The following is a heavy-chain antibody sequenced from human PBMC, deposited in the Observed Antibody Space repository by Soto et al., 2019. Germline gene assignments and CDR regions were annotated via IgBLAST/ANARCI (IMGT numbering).Heavy chain of an antibody. CDR2: ISGSGGST. J-gene: IGHJ5*02. D-gene: IGHD3-10*01. Sequence: GGSLRLSCAASGFTFSSYAMSWVRQAPGKGLEWVSAISGSGGSTYYADSVKGRFTISRDNSKNTLYLQMNSLRAEDTAVYYCAKDFVERGVIMGYNWFDPWGQGTLVTVSS. CDR3: AKDFVERGVIMGYNWFDP. V-gene: IGHV3-23*01. CDR1: GFTFSSYA.